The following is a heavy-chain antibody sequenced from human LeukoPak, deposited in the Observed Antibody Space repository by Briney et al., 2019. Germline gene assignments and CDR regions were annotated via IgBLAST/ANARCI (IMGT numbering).Heavy chain of an antibody. J-gene: IGHJ4*02. CDR2: ISTSGNT. V-gene: IGHV4-61*02. Sequence: SETLSLTCTVSGGSISSGNNYWSWIRQPAGEGLEWIGRISTSGNTYYNLSLKSRVTISVDTSKNQFSLRLSSVTAADTAVYYCARSDGVSSFDYWGQGTLVTVSS. CDR1: GGSISSGNNY. D-gene: IGHD5-24*01. CDR3: ARSDGVSSFDY.